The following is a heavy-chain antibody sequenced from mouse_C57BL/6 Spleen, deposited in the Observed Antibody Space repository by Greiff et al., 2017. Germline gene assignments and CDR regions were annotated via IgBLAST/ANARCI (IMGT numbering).Heavy chain of an antibody. J-gene: IGHJ1*03. CDR2: IRNKANGYTT. V-gene: IGHV7-3*01. D-gene: IGHD3-3*01. CDR3: AGGGRAWYFDV. Sequence: VQLQQSGGGLVQPGGSLSLSCAASGFTFTDYYMSWVRQPPGKALEWLGFIRNKANGYTTEYSASVKGRFTISRDNSQSILYLQMNALRAEDSATYYCAGGGRAWYFDVWGTGTTVTVSS. CDR1: GFTFTDYY.